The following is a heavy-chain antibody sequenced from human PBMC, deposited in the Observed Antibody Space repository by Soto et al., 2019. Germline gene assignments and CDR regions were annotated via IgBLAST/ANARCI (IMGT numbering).Heavy chain of an antibody. CDR3: ARAVYYGSGRHFDY. Sequence: EVQLVESGGGLAQPGGSLRLSCAASGFTFSDHYMDWVRQAPGKGLEWVGRTRNKANSYTTEYAASVKGRFTISRDDSKNSLYLQMNSLKTEDTAVYYCARAVYYGSGRHFDYWGQGTLVTVSS. J-gene: IGHJ4*02. CDR1: GFTFSDHY. D-gene: IGHD3-10*01. CDR2: TRNKANSYTT. V-gene: IGHV3-72*01.